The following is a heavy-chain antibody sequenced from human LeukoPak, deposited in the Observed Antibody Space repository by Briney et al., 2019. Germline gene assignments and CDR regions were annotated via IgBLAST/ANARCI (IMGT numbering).Heavy chain of an antibody. CDR3: ARVMVGATTAGDF. Sequence: GALRLSCTTSGFTLSNYAMSWVRQAPGKGLEWVSTVRGTSDSPYYADSVKGRFAVSRDNSNNMVYLQLNSLGVEDTAVYYCARVMVGATTAGDFWGQGTVVTVSS. CDR1: GFTLSNYA. CDR2: VRGTSDSP. J-gene: IGHJ4*02. D-gene: IGHD1-26*01. V-gene: IGHV3-23*01.